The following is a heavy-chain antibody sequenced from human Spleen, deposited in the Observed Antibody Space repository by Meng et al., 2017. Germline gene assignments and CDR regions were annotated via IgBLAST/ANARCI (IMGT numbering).Heavy chain of an antibody. CDR3: VSERGGGSFDY. CDR2: ISAYNGDT. CDR1: GYTFTSYD. D-gene: IGHD3-10*01. V-gene: IGHV1-18*01. Sequence: QVQLVQSGAEVKKPGASVKVSCKASGYTFTSYDINWVRQATGQGLEWMGWISAYNGDTSYAQKVQGRVTMTRDTSTNTAYMDLRNLRSDDTAVYYCVSERGGGSFDYWGQGTLVTVSS. J-gene: IGHJ4*02.